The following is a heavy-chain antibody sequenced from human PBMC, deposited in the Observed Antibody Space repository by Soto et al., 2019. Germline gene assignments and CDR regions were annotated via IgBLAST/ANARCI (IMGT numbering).Heavy chain of an antibody. CDR2: INHSGST. V-gene: IGHV4-34*01. Sequence: SETLSLTCAVYGGSFSGYYWSWIRQPPGKGLEWIGEINHSGSTNYNPSLKSRVTISVDTSKNQFSLKLSSVTAADTAVYYCARGNGDYGYWGQGTLVTVSS. D-gene: IGHD4-17*01. CDR3: ARGNGDYGY. J-gene: IGHJ4*02. CDR1: GGSFSGYY.